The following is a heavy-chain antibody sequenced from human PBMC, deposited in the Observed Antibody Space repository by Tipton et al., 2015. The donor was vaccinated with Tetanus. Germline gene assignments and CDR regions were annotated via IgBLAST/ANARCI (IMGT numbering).Heavy chain of an antibody. Sequence: QLVQSGGEVKKPGEPLKISCKGSGYIFNNYWIGWVRQKPGKGMEWMGIIYPGHSDTRYSPSFQGQVTISVDKSNNTAYLQWSSLKASDTSMFYCARAHCADGVCNFDFWGQGALVTVAS. J-gene: IGHJ4*02. CDR3: ARAHCADGVCNFDF. V-gene: IGHV5-51*01. CDR1: GYIFNNYW. D-gene: IGHD2-8*01. CDR2: IYPGHSDT.